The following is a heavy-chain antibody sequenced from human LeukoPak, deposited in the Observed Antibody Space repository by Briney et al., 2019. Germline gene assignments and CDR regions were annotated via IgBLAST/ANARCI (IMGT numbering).Heavy chain of an antibody. V-gene: IGHV4-34*01. D-gene: IGHD3-3*01. J-gene: IGHJ5*02. CDR3: ARAGYDFWSGYSNWFDP. CDR1: GGSFSGYY. CDR2: INHSGST. Sequence: SETLSLTCAVYGGSFSGYYWSWIRQPPGKGLEWIGEINHSGSTNYNPSLKSRVTISVDRSKNQFSLKLSSVTAADTAVYYCARAGYDFWSGYSNWFDPWGQGTLVTVSS.